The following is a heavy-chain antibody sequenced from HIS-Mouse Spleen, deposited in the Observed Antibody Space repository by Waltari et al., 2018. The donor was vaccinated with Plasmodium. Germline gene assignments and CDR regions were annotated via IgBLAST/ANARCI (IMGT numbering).Heavy chain of an antibody. CDR2: IIPIFGTA. J-gene: IGHJ4*02. V-gene: IGHV1-69*01. Sequence: QVQLVQAGAEVKKPGSSVKVSCKASGGPFSSYDISWVGTARGQGLEWMGGIIPIFGTANYAQKFQGRVTITADESTSTAYMELSSLRSEDTAVYYCARAPTTNSGSYYNFDYWGQGTLVTVSS. CDR3: ARAPTTNSGSYYNFDY. CDR1: GGPFSSYD. D-gene: IGHD1-26*01.